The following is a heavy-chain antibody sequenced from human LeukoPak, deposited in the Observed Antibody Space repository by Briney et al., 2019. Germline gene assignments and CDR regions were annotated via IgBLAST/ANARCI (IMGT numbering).Heavy chain of an antibody. V-gene: IGHV3-7*01. D-gene: IGHD3-9*01. Sequence: PGGSLRLSCAASGFTFRSYWMSWVRQAPGQGLEWVANIKQDGSEKYYVDSVKGRFTISRDNARNSLYLQMNSLRAEDTAVYYCARLPCYDVLAGTDYWGQGTLVTVSS. J-gene: IGHJ4*02. CDR2: IKQDGSEK. CDR1: GFTFRSYW. CDR3: ARLPCYDVLAGTDY.